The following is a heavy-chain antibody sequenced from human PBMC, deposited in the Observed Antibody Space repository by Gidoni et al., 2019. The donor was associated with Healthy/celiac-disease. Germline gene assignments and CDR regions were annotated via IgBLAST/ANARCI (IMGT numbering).Heavy chain of an antibody. V-gene: IGHV4-31*03. CDR2: IYHSGST. CDR1: GGSISSGDYY. J-gene: IGHJ4*02. D-gene: IGHD6-6*01. CDR3: AREGIAARPDY. Sequence: QVQLQESGPGLVKPSQTLSPTCTVSGGSISSGDYYWSWLRQHPGKGLEWIGYIYHSGSTYYNPSLKRRVTISVDTSKNQFSLKLRSVTAADTAVYYCAREGIAARPDYWGQGTLVTVSS.